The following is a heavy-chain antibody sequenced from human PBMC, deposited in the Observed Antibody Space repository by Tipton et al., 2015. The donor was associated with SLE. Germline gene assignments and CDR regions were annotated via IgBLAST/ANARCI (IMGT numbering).Heavy chain of an antibody. V-gene: IGHV4-59*01. Sequence: GLVKPSETLSLTCAVYGGSFSGYYWSWIRQSPGKGLEWIGYIHYSRDTNYNPSLKSRVTISVDTSKNQLSLKLTSVTAADTAVYYCARGSVVADDYWGQGTLVTVSS. J-gene: IGHJ4*02. D-gene: IGHD2-15*01. CDR2: IHYSRDT. CDR1: GGSFSGYY. CDR3: ARGSVVADDY.